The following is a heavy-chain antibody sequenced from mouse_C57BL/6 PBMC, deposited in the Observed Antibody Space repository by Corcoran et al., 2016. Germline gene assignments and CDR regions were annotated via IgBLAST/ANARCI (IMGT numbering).Heavy chain of an antibody. D-gene: IGHD2-10*01. Sequence: EVQLQQSGPELVKPGASVKISCKASGYTFTDYYMNWVKQSHGKSLEWIGDINPNNGGTSYNQKFKGKATLTVDKSSSTAYMELRSLTSDDSAVYYCARGAYYYAMDYWGQGTSVTVSS. CDR1: GYTFTDYY. CDR2: INPNNGGT. CDR3: ARGAYYYAMDY. J-gene: IGHJ4*01. V-gene: IGHV1-26*01.